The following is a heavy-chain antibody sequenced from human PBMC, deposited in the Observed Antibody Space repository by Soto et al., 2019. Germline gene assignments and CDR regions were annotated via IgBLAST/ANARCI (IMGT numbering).Heavy chain of an antibody. D-gene: IGHD3-16*01. CDR3: AMVDVYVTPSPQDV. CDR2: INTYNGNT. Sequence: QVQLVQSGAEVKNPGASVKVSCKASGYTFTRYGIGWARQAPGPRLEWMGWINTYNGNTNYAQNVQGRVTLTTDTSTSTAYMELRSLRSNDTAIYYCAMVDVYVTPSPQDVWGQGTTVIVSS. CDR1: GYTFTRYG. V-gene: IGHV1-18*01. J-gene: IGHJ6*02.